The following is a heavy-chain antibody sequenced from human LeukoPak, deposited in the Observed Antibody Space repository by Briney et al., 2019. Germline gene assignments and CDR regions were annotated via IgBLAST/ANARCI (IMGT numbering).Heavy chain of an antibody. Sequence: GGSLRLSCAASGFTFSSSWMHWVRQAPGKGLVWVSHINSDGSWTSYADSVKGRFTISKDNAKNTVYLQMNNLRAEDTAVYYCVSFYETYWGRGTLVTVSS. D-gene: IGHD2-2*01. CDR3: VSFYETY. CDR1: GFTFSSSW. J-gene: IGHJ4*02. V-gene: IGHV3-74*01. CDR2: INSDGSWT.